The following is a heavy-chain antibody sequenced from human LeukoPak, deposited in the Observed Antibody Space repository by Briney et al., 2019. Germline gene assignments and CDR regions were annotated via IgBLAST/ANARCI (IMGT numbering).Heavy chain of an antibody. J-gene: IGHJ6*02. CDR3: ARGMSQYGDYTFPQYGMDV. V-gene: IGHV3-7*01. CDR1: GFTFSSYW. Sequence: GGSLRLSCAASGFTFSSYWMSWVRQAPGKGLEWVANIKQDGSEKYYVDSVKGRFTISRDNAKNSLYLQMNSLRAEDTAVYYYARGMSQYGDYTFPQYGMDVWGQGTTLTVSS. CDR2: IKQDGSEK. D-gene: IGHD4-17*01.